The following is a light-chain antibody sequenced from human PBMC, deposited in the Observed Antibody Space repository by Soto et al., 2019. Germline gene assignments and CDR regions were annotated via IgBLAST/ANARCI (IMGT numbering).Light chain of an antibody. Sequence: NVLTQSPGTLSLYPGERATLSCKTSQSRGSNFLAWYQHKPGQAPRLLIYASSNRATGIPDRFSGSASGTDFTLTINRLEPEDFAVYYCQLYGISPHFAQGTRLEIK. V-gene: IGKV3-20*01. CDR1: QSRGSNF. CDR3: QLYGISPH. J-gene: IGKJ5*01. CDR2: ASS.